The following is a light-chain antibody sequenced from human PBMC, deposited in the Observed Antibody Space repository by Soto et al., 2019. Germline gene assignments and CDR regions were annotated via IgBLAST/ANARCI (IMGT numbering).Light chain of an antibody. CDR2: DAS. CDR3: QQYNNWPRT. Sequence: EFVLTQSPGTMSLSPWERATLSCSASQTVRNNYLAWYQQKPGQAPRLLIYDASSRATGIPDRFSGGGSGTEFTLTISSLQSEDFAVYYCQQYNNWPRTFGQGTKVDIK. CDR1: QTVRNNY. J-gene: IGKJ1*01. V-gene: IGKV3-20*01.